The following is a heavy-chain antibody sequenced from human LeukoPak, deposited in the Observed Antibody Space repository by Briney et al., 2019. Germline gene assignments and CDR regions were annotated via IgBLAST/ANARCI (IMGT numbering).Heavy chain of an antibody. CDR3: AREKWTFDY. J-gene: IGHJ4*02. CDR2: IYYSGST. V-gene: IGHV4-59*01. CDR1: GGSISSYY. Sequence: SETLSLTCTVSGGSISSYYWSWIQQPPGKGLEWIGYIYYSGSTNYNPSLKSRVTISVDTSKNQFSLKLSSVTAADTAVYYCAREKWTFDYWGQGTLVTVSS. D-gene: IGHD1-26*01.